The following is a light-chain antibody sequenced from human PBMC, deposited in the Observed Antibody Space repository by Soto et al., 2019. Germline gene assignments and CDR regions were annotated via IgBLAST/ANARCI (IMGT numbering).Light chain of an antibody. J-gene: IGLJ1*01. Sequence: QSVLTQPASVSGSPGQSIAISCTGTSSDVGAYNYVSWYQQHPGNAPKLIIHEVSNRPSGVSDRFSGSKSGNTASLTISGLQADDEADYYCSSHTTYNTQVFGTGTKVTVL. CDR2: EVS. V-gene: IGLV2-14*01. CDR1: SSDVGAYNY. CDR3: SSHTTYNTQV.